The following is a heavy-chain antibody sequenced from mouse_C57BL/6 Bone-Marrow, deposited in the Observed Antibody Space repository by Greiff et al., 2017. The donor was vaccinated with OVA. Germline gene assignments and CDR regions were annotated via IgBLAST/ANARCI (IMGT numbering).Heavy chain of an antibody. CDR3: ARRGVLGYAMDY. CDR2: ISNGGGST. J-gene: IGHJ4*01. Sequence: EVKLEESGGGLVQPGGSLKLSCAASGFTFSDYYMYWVRQTPEKRLEWVAYISNGGGSTYYPDTVKGRFTISRDNAKNTLYLQMSRLKSEDTAMYYCARRGVLGYAMDYWGQGTSVTVSS. D-gene: IGHD3-3*01. CDR1: GFTFSDYY. V-gene: IGHV5-12*01.